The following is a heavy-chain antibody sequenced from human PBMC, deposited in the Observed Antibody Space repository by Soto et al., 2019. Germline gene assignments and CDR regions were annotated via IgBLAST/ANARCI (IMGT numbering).Heavy chain of an antibody. V-gene: IGHV4-34*01. CDR3: ARGGPHDYGGNGRGNWFDP. J-gene: IGHJ5*02. D-gene: IGHD4-17*01. CDR2: INHSGST. CDR1: GGSFSGYY. Sequence: QVQLQQWGAGLLKPSETLSLTCAVYGGSFSGYYWSWIRQPPGKGLEWIGEINHSGSTNYNPSLKSRVTISVDTSKNQFSLKLSSVTAADTAVYYCARGGPHDYGGNGRGNWFDPWGQGTLVTVSS.